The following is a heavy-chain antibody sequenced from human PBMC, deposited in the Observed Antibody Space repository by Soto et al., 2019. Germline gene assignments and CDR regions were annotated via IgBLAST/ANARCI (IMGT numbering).Heavy chain of an antibody. J-gene: IGHJ6*02. CDR2: IKQDGSEK. CDR3: ARPRGYSSLRYYYYYGLEG. D-gene: IGHD5-18*01. CDR1: AFTFSSYW. V-gene: IGHV3-7*01. Sequence: PGGSLRLSCAGSAFTFSSYWMIWVRQAPGKGLEWVANIKQDGSEKYYVDSVKGRFTISRDNAKNSLYLQMNSLRAEDTAVYYCARPRGYSSLRYYYYYGLEGWGQESTV.